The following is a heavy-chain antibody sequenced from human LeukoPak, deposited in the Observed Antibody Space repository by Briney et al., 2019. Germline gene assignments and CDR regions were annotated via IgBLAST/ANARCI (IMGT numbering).Heavy chain of an antibody. CDR2: ISSSSSYI. Sequence: PGGSLRLSCAASGFTFSSYSMNWVRQAPGKGLEWVSSISSSSSYIYYADSVKGRFTISGDNAKNSLYLQMNSLRAEDTAVYYCARVRSSGYGSGSPLDYWGQGTLVTVSS. CDR1: GFTFSSYS. D-gene: IGHD3-10*01. CDR3: ARVRSSGYGSGSPLDY. V-gene: IGHV3-21*01. J-gene: IGHJ4*02.